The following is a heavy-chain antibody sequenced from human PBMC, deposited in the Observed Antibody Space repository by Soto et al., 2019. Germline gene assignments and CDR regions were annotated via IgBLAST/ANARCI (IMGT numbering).Heavy chain of an antibody. CDR1: GVSIGSHDW. D-gene: IGHD6-13*01. CDR3: ATRDSSRFY. Sequence: QVQLQESGPGLVMPSGTLSLTCAVSGVSIGSHDWWTWVRQPPGKGLEWIGESHQSGNTNYNSSLESRVTISVDKSKNQFSLKLTSVTVADTAVYYCATRDSSRFYWGQGTLVTVSS. J-gene: IGHJ4*02. CDR2: SHQSGNT. V-gene: IGHV4-4*02.